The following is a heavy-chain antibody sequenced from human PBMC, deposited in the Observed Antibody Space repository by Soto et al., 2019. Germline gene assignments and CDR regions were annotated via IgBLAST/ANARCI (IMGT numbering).Heavy chain of an antibody. CDR2: IYYSGST. Sequence: PPETLSLTCTVSGGSISSYYWSWIRQPPGKGLEWIGYIYYSGSTNYNPSLKSRVTISVDTSKNQFSLKLSSVTAADTAVYYCARYVHGMDVWGQGTTVTVSS. V-gene: IGHV4-59*01. CDR3: ARYVHGMDV. CDR1: GGSISSYY. J-gene: IGHJ6*02. D-gene: IGHD3-10*02.